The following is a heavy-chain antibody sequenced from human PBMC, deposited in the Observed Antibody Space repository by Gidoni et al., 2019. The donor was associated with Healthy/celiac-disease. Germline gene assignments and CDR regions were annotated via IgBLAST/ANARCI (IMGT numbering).Heavy chain of an antibody. V-gene: IGHV3-30*18. D-gene: IGHD5-18*01. CDR3: AKDIRMVTPPYYYYGMDV. CDR2: ISYDGSNK. CDR1: GFTFSSSG. Sequence: QVQLVESGGGVVQHGRSLRLSCAASGFTFSSSGMHWVRQAPGKGLEWVAFISYDGSNKYYADSVKGRFTISRDNSKNTLYLQMNSLRAEDTAVYYCAKDIRMVTPPYYYYGMDVWGQGTTVTVSS. J-gene: IGHJ6*02.